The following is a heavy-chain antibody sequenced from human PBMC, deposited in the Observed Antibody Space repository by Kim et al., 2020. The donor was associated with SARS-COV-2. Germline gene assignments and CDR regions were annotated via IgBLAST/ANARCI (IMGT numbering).Heavy chain of an antibody. CDR3: ATAEGGLAADELKLDY. J-gene: IGHJ4*02. Sequence: ASVKVSCKVSGYTLTELSMHWVRQAPGKGLEWMGGFYPEDGETIYAQKFQGRVTMTEDTSTDKAYMELSSLRSEDTAVYYCATAEGGLAADELKLDYWGQGTLVTVSS. V-gene: IGHV1-24*01. D-gene: IGHD6-13*01. CDR2: FYPEDGET. CDR1: GYTLTELS.